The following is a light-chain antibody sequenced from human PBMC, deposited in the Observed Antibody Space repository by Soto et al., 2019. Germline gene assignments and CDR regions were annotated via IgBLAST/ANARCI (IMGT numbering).Light chain of an antibody. V-gene: IGKV3-20*01. Sequence: EIVLTQSPGTLSLSPGERATLSCRASQSVSSSYLAWYQQKPGQAPRLLIYGASSRATGIPDGFSGSGSGRDFTVTISRLELEGFAVYYCQQYGSSPRAFGQGTQVEIK. CDR2: GAS. CDR1: QSVSSSY. CDR3: QQYGSSPRA. J-gene: IGKJ1*01.